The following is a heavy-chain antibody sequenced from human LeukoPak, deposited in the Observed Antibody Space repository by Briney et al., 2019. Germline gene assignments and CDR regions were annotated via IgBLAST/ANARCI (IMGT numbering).Heavy chain of an antibody. CDR1: GFTFSRYK. Sequence: PGGSLTLSCAASGFTFSRYKMNWVRQAPGKGLELVSDISTTGDMNYADSVKGRFTISRDNAKTSLDLQMTSLRVEDTAVYYCARDRKDIGTALGYYYHYMDVWGKGTTVTVSS. J-gene: IGHJ6*03. CDR3: ARDRKDIGTALGYYYHYMDV. CDR2: ISTTGDM. V-gene: IGHV3-21*01. D-gene: IGHD1-7*01.